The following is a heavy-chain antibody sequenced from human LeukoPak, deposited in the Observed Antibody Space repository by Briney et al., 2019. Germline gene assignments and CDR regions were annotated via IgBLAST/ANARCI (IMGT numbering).Heavy chain of an antibody. D-gene: IGHD3-10*01. CDR3: ARGPSITMVRGGQWYYYMDV. Sequence: ASVKVSCKASGYTFSGYYMHWVRQAPGQGLEWMGLINPSGGSTNYAQKFQGRVTMTRDTSTSTVYMELSSLRSEDTAVYYCARGPSITMVRGGQWYYYMDVWGKGTTVTISS. V-gene: IGHV1-46*01. J-gene: IGHJ6*03. CDR1: GYTFSGYY. CDR2: INPSGGST.